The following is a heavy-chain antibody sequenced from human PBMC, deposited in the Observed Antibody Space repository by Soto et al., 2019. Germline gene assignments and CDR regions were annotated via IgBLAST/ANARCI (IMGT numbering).Heavy chain of an antibody. J-gene: IGHJ3*02. CDR1: GFTFSSYA. V-gene: IGHV3-23*01. Sequence: HPGGSLRLSCAASGFTFSSYAMSWVRQAPGRGLEWVSAISGSGGSTYYADSVKGRFTISRDNSKNTLYLQMNSLRAEDTAVYYCAKELYSSGWPDHDAFDIWGQGTMVTVSS. CDR2: ISGSGGST. D-gene: IGHD6-19*01. CDR3: AKELYSSGWPDHDAFDI.